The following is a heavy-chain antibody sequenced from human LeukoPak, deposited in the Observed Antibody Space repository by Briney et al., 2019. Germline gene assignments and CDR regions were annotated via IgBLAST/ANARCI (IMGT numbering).Heavy chain of an antibody. J-gene: IGHJ4*02. D-gene: IGHD6-13*01. CDR1: GGSISSGDYY. CDR3: ARAPYSSSWYVDY. CDR2: IYHSGST. V-gene: IGHV4-30-4*01. Sequence: PSETLSLTCTVSGGSISSGDYYWSWIRQPPGKGLEWIGYIYHSGSTYYNPSLKSRVTISVDTSKNQFSLKLSSVTAADTAVYYCARAPYSSSWYVDYWGQGTLVTVSS.